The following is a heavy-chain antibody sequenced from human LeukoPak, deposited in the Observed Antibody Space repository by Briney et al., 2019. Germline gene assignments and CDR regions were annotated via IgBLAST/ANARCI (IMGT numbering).Heavy chain of an antibody. CDR3: TRPRGEGYGLGSFVWLY. V-gene: IGHV3-30*04. CDR1: GFNFTNYG. CDR2: ISSDGSNK. Sequence: GGSLRLSCAASGFNFTNYGFHWVRQAPGKGLEWVAVISSDGSNKFYADSVKGRFTISRDSSKNTVYLQMNGLRAEDTAIYYCTRPRGEGYGLGSFVWLYWGQGALVTVSS. D-gene: IGHD3-10*01. J-gene: IGHJ4*02.